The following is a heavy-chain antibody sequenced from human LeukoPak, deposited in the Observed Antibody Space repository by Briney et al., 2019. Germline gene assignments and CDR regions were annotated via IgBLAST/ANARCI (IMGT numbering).Heavy chain of an antibody. V-gene: IGHV3-9*03. CDR2: ISWNSGSI. CDR3: AKGGYCSSTSCYPDY. CDR1: GFTFDDYA. J-gene: IGHJ4*02. D-gene: IGHD2-2*01. Sequence: PGGSLRLSCAASGFTFDDYAMHWVRQASGKGLEWVSGISWNSGSIGYADSVKGRFTISRDNAKNSLYLQMNSLRAEDMALYYCAKGGYCSSTSCYPDYWGQGTLVTVSS.